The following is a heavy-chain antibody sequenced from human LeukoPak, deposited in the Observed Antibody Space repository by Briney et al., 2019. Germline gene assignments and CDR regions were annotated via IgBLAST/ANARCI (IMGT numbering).Heavy chain of an antibody. Sequence: GGSLRLSCAASGFTFSDYYMSWIRQAPGKGLEWLSYISGSDSTIYYADSVKGRFTISRDNAKNSLYLQMNSLRAEDTAVYYCARVQLAGSTTLDYWGQGTLVTVSS. CDR1: GFTFSDYY. CDR2: ISGSDSTI. CDR3: ARVQLAGSTTLDY. V-gene: IGHV3-11*04. D-gene: IGHD2-2*01. J-gene: IGHJ4*02.